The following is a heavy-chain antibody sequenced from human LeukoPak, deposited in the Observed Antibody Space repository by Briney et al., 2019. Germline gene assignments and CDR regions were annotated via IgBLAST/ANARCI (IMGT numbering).Heavy chain of an antibody. J-gene: IGHJ5*02. V-gene: IGHV4-59*01. Sequence: PSETLSLTCTVSGGSISSYYWSWIRQPPGKGLDWVGYIYYSGSTNYNPSLKSRVTISVDTSKNQFSLKLSSVTAADTAVYYCARVSSKSGVTWFDPWGQGTLVTVSS. D-gene: IGHD2-21*02. CDR2: IYYSGST. CDR1: GGSISSYY. CDR3: ARVSSKSGVTWFDP.